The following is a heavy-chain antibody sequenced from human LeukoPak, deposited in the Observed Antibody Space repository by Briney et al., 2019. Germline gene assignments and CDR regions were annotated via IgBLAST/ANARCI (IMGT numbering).Heavy chain of an antibody. J-gene: IGHJ6*03. V-gene: IGHV3-7*01. Sequence: GGSLRLSCAVSGFTFRMYWMSWVRQAPGKGLEWVANIKQEGSEKYYVDSVRGRVTISRDNAKNLLYLQMNSLRAEDTAVYYCARDQNYYGSGSQNYYYYYYMDVWGKGTTVTVSS. CDR2: IKQEGSEK. CDR3: ARDQNYYGSGSQNYYYYYYMDV. CDR1: GFTFRMYW. D-gene: IGHD3-10*01.